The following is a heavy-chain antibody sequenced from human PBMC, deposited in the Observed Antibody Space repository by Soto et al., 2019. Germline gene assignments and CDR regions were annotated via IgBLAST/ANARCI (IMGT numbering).Heavy chain of an antibody. J-gene: IGHJ4*02. CDR1: GFTFSDYY. D-gene: IGHD6-13*01. V-gene: IGHV3-11*01. Sequence: GGSLRLSCVASGFTFSDYYMSWFRQAPGKGLEWVSYISGSGSTIHDADSVKGRFTISRDNAKNSLYLQMNSLRAGDTAVYYCARLGSIAAAGTPDYWGQGTLVTVSS. CDR3: ARLGSIAAAGTPDY. CDR2: ISGSGSTI.